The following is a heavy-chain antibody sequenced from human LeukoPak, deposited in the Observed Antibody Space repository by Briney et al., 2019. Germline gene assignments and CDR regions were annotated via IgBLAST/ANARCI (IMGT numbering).Heavy chain of an antibody. Sequence: GGSLRLSCAASGLTISDSWMHWVRQAPGKGLEWVSGVSGSGGSTHYADSVKGRFTISRDNSKNTLYLQMNSLRAEDTAVYYCAASLPNIVVVPATKGPFGYWGQGTLVTVSS. V-gene: IGHV3-23*01. CDR2: VSGSGGST. D-gene: IGHD2-2*01. CDR3: AASLPNIVVVPATKGPFGY. CDR1: GLTISDSW. J-gene: IGHJ4*02.